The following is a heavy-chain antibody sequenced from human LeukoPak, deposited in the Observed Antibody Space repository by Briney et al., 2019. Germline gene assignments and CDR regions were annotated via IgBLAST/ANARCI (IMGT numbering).Heavy chain of an antibody. D-gene: IGHD3-10*01. CDR3: ARDVGRRFDY. V-gene: IGHV3-7*01. CDR1: GFTFSRYW. Sequence: GGSLRLSCAASGFTFSRYWMTWVRQAPGKGLEWVANVNEGGSDKYYVGSVKGRFTISRDNAKNSLYLQMNSLRVEDTAVYYCARDVGRRFDYWGQGTLVTVSS. CDR2: VNEGGSDK. J-gene: IGHJ4*02.